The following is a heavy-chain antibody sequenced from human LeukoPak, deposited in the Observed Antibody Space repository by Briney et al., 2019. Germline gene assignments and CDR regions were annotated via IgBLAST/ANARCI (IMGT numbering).Heavy chain of an antibody. D-gene: IGHD3-10*01. CDR1: GFTFSSYG. J-gene: IGHJ4*02. CDR2: IRYDGSNE. V-gene: IGHV3-30*02. CDR3: ARDRELLWFGEFDY. Sequence: GGSLRLSCAASGFTFSSYGMHWVRQAPGKGLEWVSFIRYDGSNEYYADSVRGRFTISRDNSKNTLYLQMNSLRAEDTAVYYCARDRELLWFGEFDYWGQGTLVTVSS.